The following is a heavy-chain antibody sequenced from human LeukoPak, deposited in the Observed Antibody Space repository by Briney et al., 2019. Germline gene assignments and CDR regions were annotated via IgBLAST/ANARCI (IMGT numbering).Heavy chain of an antibody. CDR3: ARGGVNWGFWYFDL. J-gene: IGHJ2*01. V-gene: IGHV3-74*01. CDR1: GFTFSAYW. D-gene: IGHD7-27*01. CDR2: IKSDGSST. Sequence: GGSLRLSCAASGFTFSAYWMHWVRQVPGKGPVWVSRIKSDGSSTSYADSVKGRFTISRDNANNTLYLQMNSLRAEDTAVYYCARGGVNWGFWYFDLWGRGTLVTVSS.